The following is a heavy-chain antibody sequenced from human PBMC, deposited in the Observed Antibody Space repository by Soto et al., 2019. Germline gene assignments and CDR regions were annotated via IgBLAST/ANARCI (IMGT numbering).Heavy chain of an antibody. CDR3: AREPLCGGRCYDNWFDP. D-gene: IGHD2-15*01. CDR2: IIPIFGTA. V-gene: IGHV1-69*06. J-gene: IGHJ5*02. Sequence: QVQLVQSGAEVKKPGSSVKVSCKASGGTFSSYAISWVRQAPGQGLEWMGGIIPIFGTANYAQKFQGRVTITADKSTSTAYMELSSLRSEDTALYYCAREPLCGGRCYDNWFDPWGQGTLVTVSS. CDR1: GGTFSSYA.